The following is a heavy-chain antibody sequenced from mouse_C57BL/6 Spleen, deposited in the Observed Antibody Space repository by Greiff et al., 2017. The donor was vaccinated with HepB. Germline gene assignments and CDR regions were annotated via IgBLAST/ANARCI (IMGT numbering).Heavy chain of an antibody. Sequence: EVKLQESGEGLVKPGGSLKLSCAASGFTFSSYAMSWVRQTPEKRLEWVAYISSGGDYIYYADTVKGRFTISRDNARNTLYLQMSSLKSEDTAMYYCTRAYYYGSSRYWYFDVWGTGTTVTVSS. CDR3: TRAYYYGSSRYWYFDV. V-gene: IGHV5-9-1*02. CDR2: ISSGGDYI. D-gene: IGHD1-1*01. J-gene: IGHJ1*03. CDR1: GFTFSSYA.